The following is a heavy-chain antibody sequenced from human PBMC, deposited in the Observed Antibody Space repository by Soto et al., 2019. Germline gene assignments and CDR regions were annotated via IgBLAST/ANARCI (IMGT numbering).Heavy chain of an antibody. CDR2: IYYSGST. Sequence: SETLSLTCTVSGGSISSRGYYWGLIRQPPGKGLEWIGSIYYSGSTYYNPSLKSRVTISVGTSKNQFSLKRSAVTAADTAVYYCSRSSRRQLVNGVIAFDIWGQGTMVTVSS. CDR3: SRSSRRQLVNGVIAFDI. J-gene: IGHJ3*02. V-gene: IGHV4-39*01. D-gene: IGHD6-13*01. CDR1: GGSISSRGYY.